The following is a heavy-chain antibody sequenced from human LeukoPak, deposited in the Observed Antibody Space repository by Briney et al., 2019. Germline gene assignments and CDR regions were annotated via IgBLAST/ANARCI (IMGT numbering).Heavy chain of an antibody. CDR1: GYSFTSYW. J-gene: IGHJ6*02. CDR2: IYPGDSDT. CDR3: ASSNWGSGYYYYGMDV. V-gene: IGHV5-51*01. Sequence: RGEPLKISCKGSGYSFTSYWIGWVRQMPGKGLEWMGIIYPGDSDTRYSPSFQGQVTISADKSISTAYLQWSSLKASDTAMYYCASSNWGSGYYYYGMDVWGQGTTVTVSS. D-gene: IGHD7-27*01.